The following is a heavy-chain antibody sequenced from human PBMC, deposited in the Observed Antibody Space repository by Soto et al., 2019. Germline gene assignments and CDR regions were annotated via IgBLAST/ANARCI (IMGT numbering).Heavy chain of an antibody. CDR1: GGSINSDDYY. D-gene: IGHD1-26*01. Sequence: QVQLQESGPGLVKPSQTLSLTCTVSGGSINSDDYYWSWIRQPPGKGLEWIGYIYYSGTTYYNPSLKSRLTISLATSKNQFSLNLTSVTAADTAVYYCARGDIVAAGEPDFAYWGQGTLVTVSS. V-gene: IGHV4-30-4*01. CDR3: ARGDIVAAGEPDFAY. J-gene: IGHJ4*02. CDR2: IYYSGTT.